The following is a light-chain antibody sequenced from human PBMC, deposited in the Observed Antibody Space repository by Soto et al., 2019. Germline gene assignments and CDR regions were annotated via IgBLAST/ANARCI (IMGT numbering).Light chain of an antibody. CDR3: QHYNNWPRT. CDR1: QRLTSN. Sequence: EIVMTQSPATLSVSPGEGVTLSCRASQRLTSNLAWYQQRPGQAPRLLIYGASIRATGIPARFSGIGTGTEFTLTISSLESEDFAVYYWQHYNNWPRTFGGGTRVEI. J-gene: IGKJ4*01. CDR2: GAS. V-gene: IGKV3D-15*01.